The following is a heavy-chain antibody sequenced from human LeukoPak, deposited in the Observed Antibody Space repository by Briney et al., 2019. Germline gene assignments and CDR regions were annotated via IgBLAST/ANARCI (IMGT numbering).Heavy chain of an antibody. CDR2: ISSSGSTI. CDR3: ARDVQWIQGAFDI. CDR1: GFTFSSYE. D-gene: IGHD5-18*01. J-gene: IGHJ3*02. V-gene: IGHV3-48*03. Sequence: PGGSLRLSCAASGFTFSSYEMNWVRQAPGKGLEWVSYISSSGSTIYYADSVKGRFTISRDNAKNSLYLQMNSLRAEDTAVYYCARDVQWIQGAFDIWGQGTMVTVSS.